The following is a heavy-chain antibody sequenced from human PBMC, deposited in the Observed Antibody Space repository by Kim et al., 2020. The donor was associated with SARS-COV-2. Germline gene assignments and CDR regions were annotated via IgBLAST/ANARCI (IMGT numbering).Heavy chain of an antibody. CDR3: TALPPSTGYFDWLSTPYWYFDL. Sequence: GGSLRLSCAASGFTFSNAWMSWVRQAPGKGLEWVGRIKSKTDGGTTDYAAPVKGRFTISRDDSKNTLYLQMNSLKTEDTAVYYCTALPPSTGYFDWLSTPYWYFDLWGRGTLVTVSS. J-gene: IGHJ2*01. D-gene: IGHD3-9*01. CDR1: GFTFSNAW. CDR2: IKSKTDGGTT. V-gene: IGHV3-15*01.